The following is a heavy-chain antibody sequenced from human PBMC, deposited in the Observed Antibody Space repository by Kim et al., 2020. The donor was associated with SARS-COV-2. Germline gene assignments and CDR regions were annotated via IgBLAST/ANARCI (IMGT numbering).Heavy chain of an antibody. V-gene: IGHV3-11*01. CDR3: ARGREGSGSRYFYYGMDV. J-gene: IGHJ6*02. D-gene: IGHD3-10*01. Sequence: VKGRFTVSRDNAKNSLYLQMNSLRAYNTAVYYCARGREGSGSRYFYYGMDVWGQGTAVTVSS.